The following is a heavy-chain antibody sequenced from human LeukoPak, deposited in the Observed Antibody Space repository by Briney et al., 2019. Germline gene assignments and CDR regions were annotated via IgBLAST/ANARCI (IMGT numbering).Heavy chain of an antibody. CDR3: ARGRYQLSY. D-gene: IGHD2-2*01. CDR2: TSYGGST. CDR1: GGSISSSSYY. J-gene: IGHJ4*02. Sequence: SETLSLTCTVSGGSISSSSYYWGWVRQPPGKGLERIGSTSYGGSTYYNMSLKSRVTISGDTSKNQFTLKLSSVTAADTAVYYCARGRYQLSYWGQGTLVTVSS. V-gene: IGHV4-39*01.